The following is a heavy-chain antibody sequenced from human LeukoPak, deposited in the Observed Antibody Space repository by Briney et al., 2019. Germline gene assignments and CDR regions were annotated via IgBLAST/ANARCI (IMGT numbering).Heavy chain of an antibody. CDR3: ARDPVRYSGYGTYFDY. V-gene: IGHV3-11*01. Sequence: PGGSLRLSCAVSGFIFSEYYMTWIRQAPGKGLEWVSYISSSGSSIYYADCVKGRFTISRDNAKNLLYLQMNSLRAEDTAAYYCARDPVRYSGYGTYFDYWGQGTLVTVSS. CDR2: ISSSGSSI. D-gene: IGHD5-12*01. J-gene: IGHJ4*02. CDR1: GFIFSEYY.